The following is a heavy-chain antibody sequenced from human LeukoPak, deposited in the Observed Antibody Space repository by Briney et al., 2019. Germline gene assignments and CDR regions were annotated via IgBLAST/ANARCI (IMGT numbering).Heavy chain of an antibody. CDR1: GYTFTSYY. V-gene: IGHV1-46*01. J-gene: IGHJ6*02. D-gene: IGHD2-8*02. CDR3: ARDRPTTGIRAWSPHYYYYGMDV. Sequence: ASVKVSCKASGYTFTSYYMHWVRQAPGQGLEWMGIINPSGGSTSYAQKFQGRVTMTRDTSTSTVYMELSSLRSEDTAVYYCARDRPTTGIRAWSPHYYYYGMDVWGQGTTVTVSS. CDR2: INPSGGST.